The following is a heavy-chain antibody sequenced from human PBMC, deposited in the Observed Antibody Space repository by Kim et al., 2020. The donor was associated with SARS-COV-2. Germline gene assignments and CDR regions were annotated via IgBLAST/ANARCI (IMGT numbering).Heavy chain of an antibody. CDR3: TTDRYYGSGSYYGMDV. V-gene: IGHV3-15*01. J-gene: IGHJ6*02. D-gene: IGHD3-10*01. Sequence: PVKGSFTISRDDSKTTLYLQMNSLKPEETAVYYCTTDRYYGSGSYYGMDVWGQGTTVTVSS.